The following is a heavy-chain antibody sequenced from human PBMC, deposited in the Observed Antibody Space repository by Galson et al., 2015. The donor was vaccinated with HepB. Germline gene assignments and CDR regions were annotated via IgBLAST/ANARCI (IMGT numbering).Heavy chain of an antibody. D-gene: IGHD7-27*01. CDR1: GGSISSYY. CDR2: IYYSGST. Sequence: SEPLSLTCTVSGGSISSYYWSWIRQPPGKGLEWIGYIYYSGSTNYNPSLKSRVTISEDTSKNQFSLKLSSMTAADTAVYYCARHTIWGGWFDPWGQGTLVTVSS. V-gene: IGHV4-59*08. CDR3: ARHTIWGGWFDP. J-gene: IGHJ5*02.